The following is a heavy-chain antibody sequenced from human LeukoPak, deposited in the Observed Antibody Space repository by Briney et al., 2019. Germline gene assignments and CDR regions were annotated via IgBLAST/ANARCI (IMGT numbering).Heavy chain of an antibody. CDR3: ARDQFPLPQYYFDY. D-gene: IGHD5-24*01. CDR1: GYTFTGYY. J-gene: IGHJ4*02. V-gene: IGHV1-2*02. Sequence: ASVKVSRKASGYTFTGYYMHWVRQAPAQGLEWMGWINPNSGGTNYAQKFQGRVTMTRATSISTAYMERSRLRSDATAVYYCARDQFPLPQYYFDYWGQGTLVTVSS. CDR2: INPNSGGT.